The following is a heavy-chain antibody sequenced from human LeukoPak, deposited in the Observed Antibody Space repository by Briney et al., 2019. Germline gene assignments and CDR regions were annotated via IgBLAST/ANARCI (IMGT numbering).Heavy chain of an antibody. Sequence: SETLSHTCSVSVGSLTYASHCWGCIRQPPGKGLEWIGSIHYDGDTYYKTSLRSRVTFSIDRCKNKFSLKVTAVTPADRPVIYCARSSAAAGPTHNWFAAWGQGTLVTVPS. CDR2: IHYDGDT. V-gene: IGHV4-39*01. J-gene: IGHJ5*02. D-gene: IGHD6-13*01. CDR1: VGSLTYASHC. CDR3: ARSSAAAGPTHNWFAA.